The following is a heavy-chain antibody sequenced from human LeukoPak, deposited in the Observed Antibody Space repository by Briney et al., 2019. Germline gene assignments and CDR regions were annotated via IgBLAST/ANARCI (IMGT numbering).Heavy chain of an antibody. CDR1: GFTFSSSA. V-gene: IGHV3-23*01. J-gene: IGHJ4*02. Sequence: GGSLRLPCVASGFTFSSSAMGWVRQAPGKGLEWVSAISGSGGSTYYADSVKGRFTISRDNSKNTLHLQMNSLRAEDTAVYYCANGDKKRITMVRGVMQPFDYWGQGTLVTVSS. CDR2: ISGSGGST. CDR3: ANGDKKRITMVRGVMQPFDY. D-gene: IGHD3-10*01.